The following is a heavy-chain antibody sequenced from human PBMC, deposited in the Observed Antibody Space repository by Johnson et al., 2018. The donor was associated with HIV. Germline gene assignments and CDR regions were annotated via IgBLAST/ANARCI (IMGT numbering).Heavy chain of an antibody. J-gene: IGHJ3*01. V-gene: IGHV3-30-3*01. CDR1: GFTFSSYA. Sequence: QVQLVESGGGVVQPGRSLRLSCAASGFTFSSYAMHWVRQAPGKGLEWVSVMYTGGTTYYADSVKGRFTISRDNTKKSLYLEMNSLRVDDTAIYYCTRESTPWGADYVGYGLDVWGQGTMVTVSS. CDR2: MYTGGTT. D-gene: IGHD5-18*01. CDR3: TRESTPWGADYVGYGLDV.